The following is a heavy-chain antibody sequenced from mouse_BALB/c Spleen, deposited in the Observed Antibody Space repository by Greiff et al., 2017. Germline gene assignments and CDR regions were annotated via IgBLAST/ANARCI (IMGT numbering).Heavy chain of an antibody. D-gene: IGHD2-3*01. Sequence: EVKLVESGGGLVQPGGSLRLSCATSGFTFTDYYMSWVRQPPGKALEWLGFIGNKANGYTTEYSASVKGRFTISRDNSQSILYLQMNTLRAEDSSTYYCARENGYYFFDYWGQGTTLTVSA. CDR2: IGNKANGYTT. V-gene: IGHV7-3*02. CDR1: GFTFTDYY. CDR3: ARENGYYFFDY. J-gene: IGHJ2*01.